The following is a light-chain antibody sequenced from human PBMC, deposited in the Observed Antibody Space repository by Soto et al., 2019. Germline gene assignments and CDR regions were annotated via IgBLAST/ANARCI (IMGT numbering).Light chain of an antibody. CDR1: SRSVSTGYD. CDR2: STD. J-gene: IGLJ3*02. CDR3: VLYMGGGIWV. Sequence: TVVTQEPSFSVPPGGTVTLTCGLNSRSVSTGYDPSWYQQTPGQAPRTLIYSTDIRSSGVPDRFSGSILGNKAALTIAGAQADDEADYYCVLYMGGGIWVFGGGTKVTVL. V-gene: IGLV8-61*01.